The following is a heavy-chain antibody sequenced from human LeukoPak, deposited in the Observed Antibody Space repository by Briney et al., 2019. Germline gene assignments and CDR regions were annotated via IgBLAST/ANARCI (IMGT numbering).Heavy chain of an antibody. CDR3: ARGDSVRKGYSSSWYGGYFDY. Sequence: GGSLRLSCAASGFTFSDYYMSWIRQAPGKGLEWVSYISSSGSTIYYADSVKGRFTISRDNAKNSLYLQMNSLRAEDTAVYYCARGDSVRKGYSSSWYGGYFDYWGQGTLVTVSS. V-gene: IGHV3-11*01. CDR2: ISSSGSTI. CDR1: GFTFSDYY. D-gene: IGHD6-13*01. J-gene: IGHJ4*02.